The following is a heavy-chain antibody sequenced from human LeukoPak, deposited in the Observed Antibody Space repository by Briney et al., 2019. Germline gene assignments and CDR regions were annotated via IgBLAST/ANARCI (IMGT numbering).Heavy chain of an antibody. D-gene: IGHD3-16*01. CDR3: ARDGGNYPRPNWFDP. Sequence: PGGSLRLSCAASGFTFSDYYMSWIRQAPGKGLEWVSYISSSGSTIYYADSVRGRFTISRDNAKNSLYLQMNSLRAEDTAVYYCARDGGNYPRPNWFDPWGQGTLVTVSS. CDR1: GFTFSDYY. V-gene: IGHV3-11*04. CDR2: ISSSGSTI. J-gene: IGHJ5*02.